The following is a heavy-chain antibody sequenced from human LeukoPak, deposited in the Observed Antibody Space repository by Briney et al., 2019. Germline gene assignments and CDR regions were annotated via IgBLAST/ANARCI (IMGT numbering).Heavy chain of an antibody. Sequence: ASVKVSCKASGYTFTGYYMHWVRQAPGQGLEWMGWMNFNSGGTNYAQKFQGRVTMTRDTSISTAYMELSRLRSDDTAVYYCARDHYYDSSGSDYWGQGTLVTVSS. V-gene: IGHV1-2*02. D-gene: IGHD3-22*01. J-gene: IGHJ4*02. CDR2: MNFNSGGT. CDR3: ARDHYYDSSGSDY. CDR1: GYTFTGYY.